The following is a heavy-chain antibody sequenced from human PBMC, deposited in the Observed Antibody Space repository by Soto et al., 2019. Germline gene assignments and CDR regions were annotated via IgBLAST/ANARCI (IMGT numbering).Heavy chain of an antibody. D-gene: IGHD6-19*01. CDR3: ARGPTGWYGFDY. CDR1: GFTFSSNW. J-gene: IGHJ4*02. CDR2: INSDGSSA. Sequence: EVQLVESEGGLVQPGGSLRVSCAGSGFTFSSNWMHWVRQAPGKGLVWVSRINSDGSSASYADSVMGRFTISRDNAKNTLYLQRNSLRAEDTAVYFCARGPTGWYGFDYWGQGTLVTVSS. V-gene: IGHV3-74*01.